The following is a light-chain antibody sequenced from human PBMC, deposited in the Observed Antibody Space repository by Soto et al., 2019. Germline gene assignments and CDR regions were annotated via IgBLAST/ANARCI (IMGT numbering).Light chain of an antibody. J-gene: IGKJ2*01. CDR3: QQYNNWPYT. V-gene: IGKV3-15*01. Sequence: EIVMTQAPATLAVSPGERATLSCRARQRVSRHLAWYQQKPGQAPRLLIYAASTRATGLPARFSGSGSGTEFPTTISSLHAEDVAFYYCQQYNNWPYTFGQGTKLEIK. CDR2: AAS. CDR1: QRVSRH.